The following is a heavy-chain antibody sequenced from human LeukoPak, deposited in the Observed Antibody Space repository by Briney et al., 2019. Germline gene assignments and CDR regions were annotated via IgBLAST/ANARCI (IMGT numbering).Heavy chain of an antibody. CDR3: ARLGAYNWNGEIWFDP. CDR1: GYNFTNYW. D-gene: IGHD1-20*01. CDR2: IDPSDSYT. Sequence: GESLKISCKGSGYNFTNYWIAWVRQMPGKGLEWMGRIDPSDSYTNYSPSFQGHVTISADKSISTAYLQWSSLKASDTAMYYCARLGAYNWNGEIWFDPWGQGTLVTVSS. V-gene: IGHV5-10-1*01. J-gene: IGHJ5*02.